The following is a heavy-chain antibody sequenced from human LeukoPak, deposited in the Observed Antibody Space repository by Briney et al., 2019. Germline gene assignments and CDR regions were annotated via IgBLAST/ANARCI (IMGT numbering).Heavy chain of an antibody. CDR2: ISYDGSNK. Sequence: GRSLRLSCAASGFTFTSYGMHCVRQAPGKGLEWVAVISYDGSNKYYGDSVKGRFTISRDISKNTLYLQMTSLRAEDTAVYFCAKDMREGYNPGDYWGQGTLVTVSS. D-gene: IGHD5-24*01. CDR1: GFTFTSYG. J-gene: IGHJ4*02. CDR3: AKDMREGYNPGDY. V-gene: IGHV3-30*18.